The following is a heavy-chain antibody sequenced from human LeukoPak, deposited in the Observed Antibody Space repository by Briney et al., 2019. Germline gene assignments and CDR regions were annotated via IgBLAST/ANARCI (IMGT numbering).Heavy chain of an antibody. CDR1: GDSVSSNSAA. V-gene: IGHV6-1*01. J-gene: IGHJ4*02. Sequence: SQTLSLTCAISGDSVSSNSAAWNWIRQSPSRGLEWLGRTYYRSKWYNDYAVSVKSRITINPDTSKNQFSLKLSSVTAADTAVYYCARDYGGTAMGKFDYWGQGTLVTVSS. CDR3: ARDYGGTAMGKFDY. CDR2: TYYRSKWYN. D-gene: IGHD4-23*01.